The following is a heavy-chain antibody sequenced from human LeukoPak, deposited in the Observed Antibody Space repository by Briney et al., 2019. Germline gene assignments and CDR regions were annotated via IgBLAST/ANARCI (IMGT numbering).Heavy chain of an antibody. CDR1: GFTFSSYG. CDR3: ARETCGYSYYFDY. Sequence: GRSLRLSCAASGFTFSSYGMHWVRDAPGKGLEGVAVISYDGSNKYYADSVKGRFTISRDSSKNTLYLQMNRLRAEDTAVYYCARETCGYSYYFDYWGQETLVTVSS. V-gene: IGHV3-30*03. D-gene: IGHD5-12*01. CDR2: ISYDGSNK. J-gene: IGHJ4*02.